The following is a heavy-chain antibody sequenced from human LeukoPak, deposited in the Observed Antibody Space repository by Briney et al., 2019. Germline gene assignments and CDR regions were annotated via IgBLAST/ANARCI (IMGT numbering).Heavy chain of an antibody. CDR2: INHSGST. V-gene: IGHV4-34*01. D-gene: IGHD6-19*01. J-gene: IGHJ4*02. CDR3: TRGGGWYRY. Sequence: SETLSLTCAVYGGSFSGYYWSWIRQPPGKGLEWIGEINHSGSTNYNPSLKSRVTISVDTSKNQFSLKLSSVTAADTAVYYCTRGGGWYRYWGQGTLVTVSS. CDR1: GGSFSGYY.